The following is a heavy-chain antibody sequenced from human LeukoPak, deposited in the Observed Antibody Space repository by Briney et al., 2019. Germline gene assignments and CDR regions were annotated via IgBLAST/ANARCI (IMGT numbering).Heavy chain of an antibody. Sequence: SVKVSCKASGGTFSSYAISWVRQAPGQGLEWMGGIIPIFGTANYAQKFQGRVTITTDESTSTAYMELSSLRSEDTAVYYCARDRLVDTASYYYYYMDVWGKGTTVTVSS. D-gene: IGHD5-18*01. CDR1: GGTFSSYA. CDR2: IIPIFGTA. CDR3: ARDRLVDTASYYYYYMDV. J-gene: IGHJ6*03. V-gene: IGHV1-69*05.